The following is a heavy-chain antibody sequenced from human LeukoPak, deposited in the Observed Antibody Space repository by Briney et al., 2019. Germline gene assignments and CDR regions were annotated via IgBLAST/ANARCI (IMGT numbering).Heavy chain of an antibody. J-gene: IGHJ4*02. CDR2: IIPIFGTA. CDR1: GSTFSSYA. Sequence: SVKVSCKASGSTFSSYAISWVRQAPGQGLEWMGRIIPIFGTANYAQKFQGRVTITTDESTSTAYMELSSLRSEDTAVYYCARDLMTSPAPGYWGQGTLVTVSS. CDR3: ARDLMTSPAPGY. D-gene: IGHD4-11*01. V-gene: IGHV1-69*05.